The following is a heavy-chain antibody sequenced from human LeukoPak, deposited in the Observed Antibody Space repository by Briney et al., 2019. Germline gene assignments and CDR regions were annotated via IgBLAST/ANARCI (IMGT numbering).Heavy chain of an antibody. J-gene: IGHJ4*02. D-gene: IGHD3/OR15-3a*01. V-gene: IGHV3-7*01. CDR1: SFSISTYW. CDR2: IHKYGGHK. Sequence: PGGSLRLSCAASSFSISTYWMNWFRQAPGKGLEWVAHIHKYGGHKYYVDSVKGRFTISRDNAKNLLYLQMNSLRVDDTAVYYCARSGSGLPSDYWGQGTLVTVSS. CDR3: ARSGSGLPSDY.